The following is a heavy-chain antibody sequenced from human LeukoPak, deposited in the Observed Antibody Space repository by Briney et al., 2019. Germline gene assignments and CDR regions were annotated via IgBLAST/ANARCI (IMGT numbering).Heavy chain of an antibody. J-gene: IGHJ6*03. V-gene: IGHV5-51*01. CDR3: ARHIGSYYDSSGYPYYYYYYMDV. D-gene: IGHD3-22*01. CDR1: GYSFTSYW. CDR2: IYPGDSDT. Sequence: GESLKISCKGSGYSFTSYWIGWVRQVPGKGLEWMGIIYPGDSDTRYSPSFQGQVTISADKSISTAYLQWSSLKASDTAMYYCARHIGSYYDSSGYPYYYYYYMDVWGKGTTVTVSS.